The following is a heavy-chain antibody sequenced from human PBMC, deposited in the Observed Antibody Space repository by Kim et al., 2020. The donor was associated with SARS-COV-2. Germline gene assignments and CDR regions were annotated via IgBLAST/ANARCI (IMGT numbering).Heavy chain of an antibody. J-gene: IGHJ5*02. CDR2: IYYSGST. Sequence: SETLSLTCTVSGGSVSSGSYYWSWIRQPPGKGLEWIGYIYYSGSTNYNPSLKSRVTISVDTSKNQFSLKLSSVTAADTAMYYCARDYGPMDPFFDPWGQGTLVTVSS. CDR1: GGSVSSGSYY. CDR3: ARDYGPMDPFFDP. V-gene: IGHV4-61*01. D-gene: IGHD3-10*01.